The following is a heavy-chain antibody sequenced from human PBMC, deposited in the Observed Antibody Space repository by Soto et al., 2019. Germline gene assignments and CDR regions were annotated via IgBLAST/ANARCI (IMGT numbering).Heavy chain of an antibody. V-gene: IGHV1-69*13. D-gene: IGHD3-22*01. CDR3: ARLSRGPYYYDSSGYYSHPVDY. CDR2: IIPIFGTA. CDR1: GGTFSSYA. J-gene: IGHJ4*02. Sequence: ASVKVSCKASGGTFSSYAISWVRQAPGQGLEWMGGIIPIFGTANYAQKFQGRVTITADESTSTAYMELSSLRSEDTAVYYCARLSRGPYYYDSSGYYSHPVDYWGQGTLVTVSS.